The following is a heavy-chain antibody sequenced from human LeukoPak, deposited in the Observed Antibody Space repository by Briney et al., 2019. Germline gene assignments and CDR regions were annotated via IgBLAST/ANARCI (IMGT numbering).Heavy chain of an antibody. CDR1: GGSISSYY. CDR3: ARETRLHSGSYSNDAFDI. Sequence: PSETLSLTCTACGGSISSYYWSWIRQRPGKGLEWIGYISYSGSTDYNPSLKSRVTISLDTSKNQFSLRLSSVTAADTAVYYCARETRLHSGSYSNDAFDIWGQGTMVTVSS. V-gene: IGHV4-59*01. J-gene: IGHJ3*02. D-gene: IGHD1-26*01. CDR2: ISYSGST.